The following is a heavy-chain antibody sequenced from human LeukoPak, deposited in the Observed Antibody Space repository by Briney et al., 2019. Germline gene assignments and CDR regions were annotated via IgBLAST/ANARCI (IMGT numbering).Heavy chain of an antibody. V-gene: IGHV3-66*02. CDR1: GFTVSSNY. D-gene: IGHD4-11*01. CDR3: ASGLTTVTPLDI. CDR2: IYSGGRT. Sequence: TGGSLRLSCAASGFTVSSNYMSWVRQAPGKGLEWVSVIYSGGRTYYADSVKGRFTTSRDNSKNTLYPQMNSLRAEDTAVYYCASGLTTVTPLDIWGQGTMVTVSS. J-gene: IGHJ3*02.